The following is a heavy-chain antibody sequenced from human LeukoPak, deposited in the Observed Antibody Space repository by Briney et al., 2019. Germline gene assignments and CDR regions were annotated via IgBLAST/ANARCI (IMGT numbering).Heavy chain of an antibody. V-gene: IGHV3-30*18. D-gene: IGHD6-13*01. CDR1: GFTFSSYG. J-gene: IGHJ5*02. CDR3: ANEESIAAAESWFDP. CDR2: ISYDGSNK. Sequence: SGGSLRLSCAASGFTFSSYGMHWVRQAPGKGLEWVAAISYDGSNKYYADSVKGRFTISRDNSKNTLYLQMNSLRAEDTAVYYCANEESIAAAESWFDPWGQGTLVTVSS.